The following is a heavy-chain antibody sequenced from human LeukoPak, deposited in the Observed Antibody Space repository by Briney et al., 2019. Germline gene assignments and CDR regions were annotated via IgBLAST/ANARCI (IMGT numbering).Heavy chain of an antibody. D-gene: IGHD1-26*01. CDR2: ITYSGGST. CDR3: AKGGSGNFPFDY. CDR1: RFTFSSSA. Sequence: PGGSLRLSCAASRFTFSSSAMSWVRQAPGKGLEWVSGITYSGGSTYYADSVKGRFTISRDNSKNTLYLQMNSLRAEDTAAYYCAKGGSGNFPFDYWGQGTLVTASS. J-gene: IGHJ4*02. V-gene: IGHV3-23*01.